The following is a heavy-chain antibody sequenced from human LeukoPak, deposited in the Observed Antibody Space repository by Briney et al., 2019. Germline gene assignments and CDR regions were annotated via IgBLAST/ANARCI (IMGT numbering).Heavy chain of an antibody. D-gene: IGHD3-22*01. V-gene: IGHV1-2*02. Sequence: ASVKVSCKASGYTFTVYFLHWMRQAPGQGLELLGWINPHSGDTKYEQKFQGRVTMTRDTSITTAYMQLNSLTSDDTALYYCARAYYYDISGPISAFALWGQGTMVTVSS. J-gene: IGHJ3*01. CDR1: GYTFTVYF. CDR2: INPHSGDT. CDR3: ARAYYYDISGPISAFAL.